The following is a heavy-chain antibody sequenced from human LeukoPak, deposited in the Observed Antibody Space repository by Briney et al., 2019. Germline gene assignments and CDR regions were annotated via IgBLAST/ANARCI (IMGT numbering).Heavy chain of an antibody. J-gene: IGHJ4*02. Sequence: SETLSLTCTVSGGSISSSSYYWVWIRQPPGKGLEWIGSIYYSGSTYCNPSLKSRVTISVDTSKNQFSLKLSSVTAADTAVYYCATCPWWSGYYFDYWGQGTLVTVSS. V-gene: IGHV4-39*07. CDR3: ATCPWWSGYYFDY. D-gene: IGHD3-3*01. CDR2: IYYSGST. CDR1: GGSISSSSYY.